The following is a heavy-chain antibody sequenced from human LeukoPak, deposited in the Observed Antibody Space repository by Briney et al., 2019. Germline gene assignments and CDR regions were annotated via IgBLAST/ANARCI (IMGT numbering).Heavy chain of an antibody. CDR3: ARDRGLEYSSSILSLGY. J-gene: IGHJ4*02. Sequence: ASVKVSCKASGGTFSSYAISWVRQAPGQGLEWMGRIIPILGIANYAQKFQGRVTITADKSTSTAYMELSSLRSEDTAVYYCARDRGLEYSSSILSLGYWGQGTLVTVSS. CDR2: IIPILGIA. CDR1: GGTFSSYA. D-gene: IGHD6-6*01. V-gene: IGHV1-69*04.